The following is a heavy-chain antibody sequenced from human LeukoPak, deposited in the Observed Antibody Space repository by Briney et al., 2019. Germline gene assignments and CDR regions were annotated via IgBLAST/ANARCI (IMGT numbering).Heavy chain of an antibody. CDR1: GFTFSSYA. J-gene: IGHJ3*02. D-gene: IGHD2-8*01. CDR2: IRGSGGST. Sequence: GGSLRLSCAASGFTFSSYALSWVRQAPGKGLEWVSAIRGSGGSTYYADSVKGRFTISRDNSKNTLYLQMNSLRAEDTAVYYCAKDRRRIVQMVYAFDAFDIWGQGTMVTVSS. V-gene: IGHV3-23*01. CDR3: AKDRRRIVQMVYAFDAFDI.